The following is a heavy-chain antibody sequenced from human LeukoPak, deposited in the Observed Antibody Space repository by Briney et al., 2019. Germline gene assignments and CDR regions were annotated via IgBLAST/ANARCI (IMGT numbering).Heavy chain of an antibody. CDR3: AKGHDYGDSSFDY. D-gene: IGHD4-17*01. J-gene: IGHJ4*02. V-gene: IGHV3-30*02. CDR1: AFTFSSYG. Sequence: GGSLRLSCAASAFTFSSYGLHWVRQAPGKGLEWVTFIRYDGSNQYYADSVKGRFAISRDNSKNTLFLQMNSLRAEDTAVCYCAKGHDYGDSSFDYWGQGTLVTVSS. CDR2: IRYDGSNQ.